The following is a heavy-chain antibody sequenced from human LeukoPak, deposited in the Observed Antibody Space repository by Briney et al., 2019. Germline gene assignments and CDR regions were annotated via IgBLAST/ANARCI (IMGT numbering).Heavy chain of an antibody. CDR1: GYTFTSYG. Sequence: GASVKVSCKASGYTFTSYGISWVRQAPGQGLEWMGWISAYNGNTNYAQKLQGRVTMTTDTSTSTAYMELRSLRAEDTAVYYCARDPQTSGEQWLVHFYYYYYMDVWGKGTTVTVSS. CDR3: ARDPQTSGEQWLVHFYYYYYMDV. V-gene: IGHV1-18*01. D-gene: IGHD6-19*01. J-gene: IGHJ6*03. CDR2: ISAYNGNT.